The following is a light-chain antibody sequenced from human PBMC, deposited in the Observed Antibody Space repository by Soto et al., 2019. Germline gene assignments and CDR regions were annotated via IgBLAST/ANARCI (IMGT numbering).Light chain of an antibody. V-gene: IGLV4-60*03. CDR3: ETWNSNTRV. CDR1: SGHRSYI. CDR2: LESSGSQ. J-gene: IGLJ3*02. Sequence: QPVLTQSSSASASLVSSVNLTCTLSSGHRSYIIAWHQQQPGKAPRFLMRLESSGSQNKGSGVPDRFSGSSSGAARYLTISNLQSEDEADYYCETWNSNTRVFGGGTKVTVL.